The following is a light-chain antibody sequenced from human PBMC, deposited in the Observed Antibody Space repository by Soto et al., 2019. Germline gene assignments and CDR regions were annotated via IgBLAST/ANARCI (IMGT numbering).Light chain of an antibody. J-gene: IGKJ4*01. CDR3: MQALQTPT. CDR1: QSLLHSNGIKY. CDR2: LGS. V-gene: IGKV2-28*01. Sequence: EIVMTQSPLSLPVTPGEPASISCRSSQSLLHSNGIKYLDWYVQKPGQSPQLLIYLGSNRASGVPDRFSGSGSGTDFTLKINRGEAEDVGGYYCMQALQTPTFGGGTRVEIK.